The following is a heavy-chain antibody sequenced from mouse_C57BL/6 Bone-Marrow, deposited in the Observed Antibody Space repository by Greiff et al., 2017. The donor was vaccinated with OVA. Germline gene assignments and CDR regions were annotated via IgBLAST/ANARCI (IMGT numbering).Heavy chain of an antibody. CDR3: ARHEAPGYYSNYVAWFAY. D-gene: IGHD2-5*01. CDR2: FYPGSGSI. Sequence: VQLQESGAELVKPGASVKLSCKASGYTFTEYTIHWVKQRSGQGLEWIGWFYPGSGSIKYNEKFKDKATLTADKSSSTVYMELSRLTSEDSAVYFCARHEAPGYYSNYVAWFAYWGQGTLVTVSA. J-gene: IGHJ3*01. V-gene: IGHV1-62-2*01. CDR1: GYTFTEYT.